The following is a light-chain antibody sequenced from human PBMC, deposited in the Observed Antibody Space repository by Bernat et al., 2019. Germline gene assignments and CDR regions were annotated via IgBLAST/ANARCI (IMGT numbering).Light chain of an antibody. CDR1: QSVNNY. CDR3: QQRYKWPLT. J-gene: IGKJ4*01. Sequence: EIVLTQSPATLSLSPGDRVTLSCRASQSVNNYLAWYQQKPGQAPRLLMYDASNRATGIPARFSGSGSGTYFTLIISRLEPEDFAVYYCQQRYKWPLTFGGGTRVEV. CDR2: DAS. V-gene: IGKV3-11*01.